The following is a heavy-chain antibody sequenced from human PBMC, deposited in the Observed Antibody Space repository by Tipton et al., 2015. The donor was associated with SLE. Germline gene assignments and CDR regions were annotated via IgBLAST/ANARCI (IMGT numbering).Heavy chain of an antibody. J-gene: IGHJ6*03. CDR1: GGSISGGGYS. Sequence: TLSLTCAVSGGSISGGGYSWSWIRQPPGKGLEWIGYIYHSGSTYYNPSLKSRVTISVDRSKNQFSLKLSSVTAADTAVYYCARVDSSGWHYYYYYMDVWGKGTTVTVSS. D-gene: IGHD6-19*01. CDR2: IYHSGST. CDR3: ARVDSSGWHYYYYYMDV. V-gene: IGHV4-30-2*01.